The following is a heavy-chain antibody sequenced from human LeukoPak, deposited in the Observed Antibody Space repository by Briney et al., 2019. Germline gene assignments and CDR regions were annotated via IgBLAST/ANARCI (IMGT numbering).Heavy chain of an antibody. V-gene: IGHV1-69*05. CDR1: GGTFSSYA. CDR2: IIPIFGTA. D-gene: IGHD3-3*01. J-gene: IGHJ4*02. CDR3: ARGQAGADFWSGLLFDY. Sequence: SVKVSCKASGGTFSSYAISWVRQAPGQGLEWMGGIIPIFGTANYAQKFQGRVTITTDESTSTAYMELSSLRSEDTAVYYCARGQAGADFWSGLLFDYWGQGTLVTVSS.